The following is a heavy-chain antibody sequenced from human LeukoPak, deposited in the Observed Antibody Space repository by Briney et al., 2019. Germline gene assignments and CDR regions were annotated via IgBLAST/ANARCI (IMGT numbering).Heavy chain of an antibody. CDR1: GGSISSGGYY. CDR2: IYYSGST. V-gene: IGHV4-31*03. Sequence: SETLSLTCTVSGGSISSGGYYWSWIRQHPGKGLEWIGYIYYSGSTHYNPSLKSRVTISVDTSKNQFSLKLSSVTAADTAVYYCARDTRGPIDYWGQGTLVTVSS. CDR3: ARDTRGPIDY. D-gene: IGHD3-10*01. J-gene: IGHJ4*02.